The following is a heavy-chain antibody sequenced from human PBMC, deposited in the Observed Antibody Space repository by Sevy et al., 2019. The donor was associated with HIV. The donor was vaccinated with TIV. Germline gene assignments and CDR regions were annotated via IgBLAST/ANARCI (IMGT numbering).Heavy chain of an antibody. J-gene: IGHJ5*02. CDR2: ISRTSTTT. CDR1: GFTFSTYS. V-gene: IGHV3-48*02. CDR3: GREAYYYDSREENWFDP. D-gene: IGHD3-22*01. Sequence: GGSLRLSCKASGFTFSTYSMHWVRQAPGKGLEWVSSISRTSTTTYYADSAKGRFTISGDNAKNSLYLQMNSLRDEDTAVYYCGREAYYYDSREENWFDPWGQGTLVTVSS.